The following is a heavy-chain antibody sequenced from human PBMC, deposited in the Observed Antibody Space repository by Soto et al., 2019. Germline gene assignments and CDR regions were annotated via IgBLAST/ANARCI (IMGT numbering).Heavy chain of an antibody. Sequence: GASVKVSCKASGYTFITYAMHWVRQAPGRRLEWMGWINAGNGNTKYSQKFQGRVSITRDTSASTAYMELSSLRSEDTAVYYCARGIIVGGWYPYYFDYWGQGTLVTVSS. V-gene: IGHV1-3*01. CDR1: GYTFITYA. J-gene: IGHJ4*02. CDR3: ARGIIVGGWYPYYFDY. CDR2: INAGNGNT. D-gene: IGHD6-19*01.